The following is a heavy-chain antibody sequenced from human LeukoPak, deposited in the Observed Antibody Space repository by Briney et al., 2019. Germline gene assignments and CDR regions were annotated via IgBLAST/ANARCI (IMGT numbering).Heavy chain of an antibody. Sequence: GGSLRLSCAASGFGFRNYDMHWVRQAPGKGLEWVAIIWLDGSATYYGDSVKGRFTISRDNSKNILYLQMNDLRVEDTAVYYCARDLNREDFDYWGQGTLVAVSS. CDR2: IWLDGSAT. CDR1: GFGFRNYD. V-gene: IGHV3-33*01. CDR3: ARDLNREDFDY. J-gene: IGHJ4*02. D-gene: IGHD1-14*01.